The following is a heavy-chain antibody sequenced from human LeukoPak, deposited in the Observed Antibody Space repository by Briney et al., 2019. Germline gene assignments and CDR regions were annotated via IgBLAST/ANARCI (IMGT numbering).Heavy chain of an antibody. D-gene: IGHD1-26*01. J-gene: IGHJ2*01. CDR3: ASLIVGAPDWYFDL. CDR2: IYYSGST. V-gene: IGHV4-39*01. Sequence: SETLSLTCTVSGGSISSSSYYWGWIRQPPGKGLEWIGSIYYSGSTYYNPSLKSRVTISVDTSKNQFSLTLSSVTAADTAVDYSASLIVGAPDWYFDLWGRGTLVTVSS. CDR1: GGSISSSSYY.